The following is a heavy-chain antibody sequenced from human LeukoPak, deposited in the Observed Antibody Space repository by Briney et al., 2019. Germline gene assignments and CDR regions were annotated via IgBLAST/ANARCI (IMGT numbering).Heavy chain of an antibody. CDR3: ARVRRVTGSIFDY. V-gene: IGHV4-38-2*01. J-gene: IGHJ4*02. CDR2: IYHSGST. CDR1: GYSISSGYY. Sequence: SETLSLTCAVSGYSISSGYYWGWIRQPPGKGLEWIGSIYHSGSTYYNPSLKSRVTISVDTSKNQFSLKLSSVTAADTAVYYCARVRRVTGSIFDYWGQGTLVTVSS. D-gene: IGHD5-18*01.